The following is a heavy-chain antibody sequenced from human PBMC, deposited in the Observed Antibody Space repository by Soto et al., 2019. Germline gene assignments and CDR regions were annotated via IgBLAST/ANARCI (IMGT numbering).Heavy chain of an antibody. J-gene: IGHJ5*02. V-gene: IGHV4-4*07. Sequence: SETLSLTGTVSGGSISSYYWSWILHPALNGLEWSGRIYTSGSTNYNPSLKSRVTMSVDTSKNQFSLKLSSVTAADTAVYYCAREPYYYATSAITTFDPWGKGTLVTTSS. CDR2: IYTSGST. CDR3: AREPYYYATSAITTFDP. CDR1: GGSISSYY. D-gene: IGHD3-22*01.